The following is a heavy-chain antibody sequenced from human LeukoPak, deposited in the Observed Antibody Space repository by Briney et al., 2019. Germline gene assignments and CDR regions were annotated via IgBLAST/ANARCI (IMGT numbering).Heavy chain of an antibody. J-gene: IGHJ3*01. CDR2: IYPTGTT. D-gene: IGHD6-19*01. CDR3: ARVASSVRDDAFDV. Sequence: SETLSLICTVSGVSIRRGYYWDWMRQPPGKALEWIASIYPTGTTYQNPSLKNRVTISLDTSKNQFSLKLNSVTAADTAVYYCARVASSVRDDAFDVWGQGTMVTVSS. CDR1: GVSIRRGYY. V-gene: IGHV4-38-2*02.